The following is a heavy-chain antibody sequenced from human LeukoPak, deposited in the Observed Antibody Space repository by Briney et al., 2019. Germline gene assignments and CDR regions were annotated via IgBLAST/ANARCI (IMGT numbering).Heavy chain of an antibody. V-gene: IGHV2-5*02. CDR2: IYWDDEK. J-gene: IGHJ5*02. CDR3: AHSYYFGSRSYYNVWFAP. CDR1: GFSLSTSGVG. D-gene: IGHD3-10*01. Sequence: SGPTLVNPTQTLTLTCTFSGFSLSTSGVGVGWIRQPQGKALQWLALIYWDDEKYYSPSLKSRLSISRDTSRNQVVLTMTNMDPLDTATYFCAHSYYFGSRSYYNVWFAPWGLGTLVTVSS.